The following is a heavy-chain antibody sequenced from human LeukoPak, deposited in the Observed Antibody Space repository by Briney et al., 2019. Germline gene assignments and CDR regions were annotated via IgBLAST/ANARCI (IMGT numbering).Heavy chain of an antibody. CDR3: ARDGYGSGNY. CDR2: IYYSGST. J-gene: IGHJ4*02. Sequence: SETLSLTCTVSGGSISSGGYYWSWIRQNPGKGLEWIGYIYYSGSTYYNPSLKSRVTISVDTSKNQFSLKLSSVTAADTAVYYCARDGYGSGNYWGQGTLVTVSS. D-gene: IGHD3-10*01. V-gene: IGHV4-30-4*08. CDR1: GGSISSGGYY.